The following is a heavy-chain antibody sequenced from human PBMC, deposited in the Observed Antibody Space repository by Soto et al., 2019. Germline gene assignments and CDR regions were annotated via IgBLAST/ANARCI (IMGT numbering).Heavy chain of an antibody. V-gene: IGHV1-18*01. CDR1: GYTFTNYG. D-gene: IGHD6-13*01. CDR3: ARGRDSSSWYSGDWFDP. CDR2: ISAYNGNT. Sequence: ASVKVSCKASGYTFTNYGITWVRQAPGQGLEWMGWISAYNGNTNYAQKLQGRVTMTTDTSTSTAYMELRSLRSDDTAVYYCARGRDSSSWYSGDWFDPCGQGTLVTVSS. J-gene: IGHJ5*02.